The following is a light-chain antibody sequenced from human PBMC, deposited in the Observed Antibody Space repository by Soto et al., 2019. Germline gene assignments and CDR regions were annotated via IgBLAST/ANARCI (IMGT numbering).Light chain of an antibody. Sequence: QLVLTQPASVSGSPGQSITISCTGTSSDVGGYNYVSWYQHHPGKAPKLMIYDVSNRPSGVSDRFSGSKSGNTASLTISGLQAEDEADYYCSSYTSSSIWVFGGGTKLTVL. CDR3: SSYTSSSIWV. V-gene: IGLV2-14*03. CDR2: DVS. CDR1: SSDVGGYNY. J-gene: IGLJ3*02.